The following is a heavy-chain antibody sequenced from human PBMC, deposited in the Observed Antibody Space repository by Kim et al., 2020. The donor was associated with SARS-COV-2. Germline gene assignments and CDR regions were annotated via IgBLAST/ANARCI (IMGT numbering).Heavy chain of an antibody. CDR3: ARSGDSSFDY. CDR2: YN. Sequence: YNDYALSVKSRITLTPDTTKNRFSRQLNSVTPEDTALYYCARSGDSSFDYWGQGTLVTVSS. V-gene: IGHV6-1*01. D-gene: IGHD3-10*01. J-gene: IGHJ4*02.